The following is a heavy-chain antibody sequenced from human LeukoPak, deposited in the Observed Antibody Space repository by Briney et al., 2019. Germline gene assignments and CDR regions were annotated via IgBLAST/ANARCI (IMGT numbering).Heavy chain of an antibody. CDR1: GGSFSGYY. J-gene: IGHJ4*02. D-gene: IGHD2-15*01. Sequence: PSETLSLTCAVYGGSFSGYYWSWIRQPPGKGLEWIGEINHSGSTNYNPSLKSRVTISVDTSKNQFSLKLSSVTAAATAVYYCARLNRRYCSGGSCYSYYFDYWGQGTLVTVSS. V-gene: IGHV4-34*01. CDR3: ARLNRRYCSGGSCYSYYFDY. CDR2: INHSGST.